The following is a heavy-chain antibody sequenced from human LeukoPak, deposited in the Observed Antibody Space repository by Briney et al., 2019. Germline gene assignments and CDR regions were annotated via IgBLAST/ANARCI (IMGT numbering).Heavy chain of an antibody. CDR3: ARRHDSSGYYYVGDNWFDS. J-gene: IGHJ5*01. CDR2: IPPDDSDT. D-gene: IGHD3-22*01. V-gene: IGHV5-51*01. Sequence: GESLKISCKVSGYSFTSYSIGWVRQMPGKGLEWMGIIPPDDSDTTYSPSFQGQVTFSVDTSISTAFLQWSSLKASDTAMYYCARRHDSSGYYYVGDNWFDSWGQGTLVTVSS. CDR1: GYSFTSYS.